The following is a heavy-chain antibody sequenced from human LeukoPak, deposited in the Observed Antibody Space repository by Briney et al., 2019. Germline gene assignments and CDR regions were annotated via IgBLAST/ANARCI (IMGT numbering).Heavy chain of an antibody. V-gene: IGHV3-30-3*02. CDR2: ISYDGSNK. CDR3: AKFGGSFIAPFDI. Sequence: GGSLRLSCAASGFTFSSYAVHWVRQAPGKGLEWVAVISYDGSNKYYADSVKGRFTISRDNAKSSLYLQMNSLRAEDTAVFYCAKFGGSFIAPFDIWGQGTMVTVSS. D-gene: IGHD1-26*01. J-gene: IGHJ3*02. CDR1: GFTFSSYA.